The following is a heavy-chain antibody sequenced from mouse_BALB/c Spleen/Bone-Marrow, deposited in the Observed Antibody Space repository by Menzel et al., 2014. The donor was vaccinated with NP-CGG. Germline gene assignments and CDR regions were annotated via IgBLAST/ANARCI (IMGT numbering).Heavy chain of an antibody. CDR1: GSTFSSFG. Sequence: EVQLVESGGGLVQPGGSRKLSCAASGSTFSSFGMHWVRRAPEKGLEWVAYISSGSSTIYYADTVKGRFTISRDNPKNTLFLQMTSLRSEDTAMYYCAIEGYYDYWGQGTTLTVSS. D-gene: IGHD2-3*01. V-gene: IGHV5-17*02. CDR3: AIEGYYDY. J-gene: IGHJ2*01. CDR2: ISSGSSTI.